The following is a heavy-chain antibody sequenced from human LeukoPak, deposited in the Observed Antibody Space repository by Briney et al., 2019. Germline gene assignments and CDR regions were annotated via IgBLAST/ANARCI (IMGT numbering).Heavy chain of an antibody. V-gene: IGHV1-18*01. Sequence: ASVKVSCKASGYIFTSYGISWVRQAPGQGLEWMGWISAYNGNTHYAQKVQGRVTMTTDTSTSTVYMELRSLRPDDTAVYYCARGVAGVYFYYYMDVWGKGTTVTVSS. J-gene: IGHJ6*03. D-gene: IGHD1-14*01. CDR2: ISAYNGNT. CDR3: ARGVAGVYFYYYMDV. CDR1: GYIFTSYG.